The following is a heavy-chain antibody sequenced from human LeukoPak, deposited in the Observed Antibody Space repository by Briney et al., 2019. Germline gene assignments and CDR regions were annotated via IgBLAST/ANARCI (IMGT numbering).Heavy chain of an antibody. CDR1: GGSISSGDYY. Sequence: SQTLSLTCTVSGGSISSGDYYWSWIRQPPGKGLEWIGYIYYSGSTYYNPSLKSRVTISVDTSKNQFSLKLSSVTAADTAVYYCARDHRNYYDSSGIVLWGQGTLVTVSS. CDR3: ARDHRNYYDSSGIVL. V-gene: IGHV4-30-4*01. CDR2: IYYSGST. J-gene: IGHJ4*02. D-gene: IGHD3-22*01.